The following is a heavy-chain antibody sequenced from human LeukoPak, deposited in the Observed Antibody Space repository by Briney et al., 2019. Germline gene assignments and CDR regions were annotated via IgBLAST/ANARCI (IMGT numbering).Heavy chain of an antibody. CDR1: GGSIGSGSYY. V-gene: IGHV4-61*02. Sequence: PSQTLSLTCTVSGGSIGSGSYYWSWIRQPAGKGLEWIGRIYTSGSTNYNPSLKSRVTISVDTSKNQFSLKLSSVTAADTAVYYCARGAHSGSYWLDYWGQGTLVTVSS. CDR3: ARGAHSGSYWLDY. D-gene: IGHD1-26*01. J-gene: IGHJ4*02. CDR2: IYTSGST.